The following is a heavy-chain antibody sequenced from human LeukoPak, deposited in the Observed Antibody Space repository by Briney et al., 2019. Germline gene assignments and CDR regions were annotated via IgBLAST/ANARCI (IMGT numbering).Heavy chain of an antibody. D-gene: IGHD3-9*01. CDR3: GIDILTGYWIY. CDR1: GFTFSSYA. CDR2: ISYDGSNK. J-gene: IGHJ4*02. Sequence: GGSLRLSCAASGFTFSSYAMHWVRQAPGKGLEWVAVISYDGSNKYYADSVKGRFTISRDNSKNTLYLQMNSLRAEDTAVYYCGIDILTGYWIYWGQGTLVTVSS. V-gene: IGHV3-30-3*01.